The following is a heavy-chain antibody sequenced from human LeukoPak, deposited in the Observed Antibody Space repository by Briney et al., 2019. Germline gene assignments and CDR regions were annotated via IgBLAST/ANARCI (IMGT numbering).Heavy chain of an antibody. V-gene: IGHV4-61*02. D-gene: IGHD3-3*01. J-gene: IGHJ5*02. CDR3: ARDYDFWSGYPGWFDP. CDR1: GGSISSGSYY. CDR2: IYTSGST. Sequence: PSETLSLTCTVSGGSISSGSYYWSWIRQPAGKGLEWIGRIYTSGSTNYNPSLKSRVTISVDTSKNQFSLKLSSVTAADTAVYYCARDYDFWSGYPGWFDPWGQGTLVTVSS.